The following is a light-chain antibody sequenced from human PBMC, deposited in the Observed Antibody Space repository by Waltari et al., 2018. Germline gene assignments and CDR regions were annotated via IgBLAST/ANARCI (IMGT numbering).Light chain of an antibody. CDR3: QQTNMIPLYT. CDR2: AAS. CDR1: QSVSNH. J-gene: IGKJ2*01. Sequence: DIQMTQSPSSLSASVGDRVTITCRARQSVSNHLNWYQQKPGKAPNRLIYAASSLQSGVPPRFSGSGSGTDFTLAISSLQPEDLAPYYCQQTNMIPLYTFGQGTKLELK. V-gene: IGKV1-39*01.